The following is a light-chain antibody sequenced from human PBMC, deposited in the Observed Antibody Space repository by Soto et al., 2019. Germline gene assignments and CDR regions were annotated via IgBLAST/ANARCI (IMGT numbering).Light chain of an antibody. Sequence: EIVMTQSPATLSVSPGERATLSCRASQSVSNNLAWYQQKPGQAPRLLICGASTRATGIPARFSGSGSGTEFTLTISSLQSEDFAVYYCQQYNNWPPTFGQGTKVEIK. CDR1: QSVSNN. CDR3: QQYNNWPPT. J-gene: IGKJ1*01. CDR2: GAS. V-gene: IGKV3-15*01.